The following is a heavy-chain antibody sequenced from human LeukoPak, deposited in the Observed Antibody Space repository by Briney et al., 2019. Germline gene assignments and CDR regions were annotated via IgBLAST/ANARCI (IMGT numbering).Heavy chain of an antibody. CDR1: GGSISSGEYY. D-gene: IGHD5-12*01. Sequence: PSETLSLTCSVSGGSISSGEYYWSWIRQPPGEGLEWIGYIYYSGRPYFNPSLKSRVTISADTSKNQFSLRLSSVTAADTAVYYCARGLRASWYFDLWGRGTLVTVSS. V-gene: IGHV4-30-4*01. J-gene: IGHJ2*01. CDR2: IYYSGRP. CDR3: ARGLRASWYFDL.